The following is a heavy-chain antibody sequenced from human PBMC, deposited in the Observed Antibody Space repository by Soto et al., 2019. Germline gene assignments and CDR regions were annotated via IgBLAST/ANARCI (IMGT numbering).Heavy chain of an antibody. D-gene: IGHD3-10*01. J-gene: IGHJ4*02. CDR3: ARRTPLYASESSRFEY. CDR1: GGSITATNHY. CDR2: VDYTGTT. Sequence: SETLSLTCSVSGGSITATNHYWGWIRRPPGKGLEWIGTVDYTGTTSYNPSLVSRVTISVDTSRNEFSLNLRSVTTADTAVYYCARRTPLYASESSRFEYWGQGALGTGSA. V-gene: IGHV4-39*01.